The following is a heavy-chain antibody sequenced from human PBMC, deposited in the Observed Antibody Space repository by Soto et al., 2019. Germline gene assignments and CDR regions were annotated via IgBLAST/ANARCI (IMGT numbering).Heavy chain of an antibody. CDR2: TYYRSKWYN. J-gene: IGHJ4*02. CDR3: ARECTGYSSSSVPFHX. D-gene: IGHD6-6*01. V-gene: IGHV6-1*01. Sequence: PSQTLSLNCAISGDSVSSNSAAWNWIRQSPSIGLECMGRTYYRSKWYNDYAVSLKSRITINPDTSKNQFSLQLNSVTPEDTAVYYCARECTGYSSSSVPFHXWGQATLVTVSX. CDR1: GDSVSSNSAA.